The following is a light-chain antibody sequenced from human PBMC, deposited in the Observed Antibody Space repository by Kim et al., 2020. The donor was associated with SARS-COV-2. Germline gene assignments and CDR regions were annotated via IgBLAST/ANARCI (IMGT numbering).Light chain of an antibody. CDR2: GAS. CDR3: QQYNNWPMYT. Sequence: VSPGERATLTCRASQSVSSNLAWYQQKPGQAPRLLIYGASTRATGIPARFSGSGSGTEFTLTISSLQSEDFAVYYCQQYNNWPMYTFGQGTKLEIK. CDR1: QSVSSN. V-gene: IGKV3-15*01. J-gene: IGKJ2*01.